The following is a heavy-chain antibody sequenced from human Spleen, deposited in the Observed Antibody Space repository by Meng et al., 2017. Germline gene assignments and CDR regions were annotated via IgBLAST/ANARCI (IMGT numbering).Heavy chain of an antibody. CDR3: ARRRGGSGRDC. CDR1: GGSISSGDYY. CDR2: MSYSGIT. Sequence: QVQLQESGPGLVKPSQTLSLTCTVSGGSISSGDYYWSWIRQPPGKGLEWIVSMSYSGITYYNPSLKSRVTMSIDTSKNQLSLRLNSVSATDTAIYYCARRRGGSGRDCWGQGTLVTVSS. J-gene: IGHJ4*02. D-gene: IGHD3-10*01. V-gene: IGHV4-30-4*01.